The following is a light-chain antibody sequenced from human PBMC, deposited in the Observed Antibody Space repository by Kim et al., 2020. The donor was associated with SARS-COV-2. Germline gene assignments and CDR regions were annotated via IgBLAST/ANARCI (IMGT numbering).Light chain of an antibody. CDR1: SSNIGAGYD. J-gene: IGLJ2*01. Sequence: VTISGTGSSSNIGAGYDVHWYQQLPGTAPKLLIYGNSKRPSGVPDRFSGSKSGTSASLAITGLQAEDEADYYCQSYDSSLSGSRVFGGGTQLTVL. V-gene: IGLV1-40*01. CDR2: GNS. CDR3: QSYDSSLSGSRV.